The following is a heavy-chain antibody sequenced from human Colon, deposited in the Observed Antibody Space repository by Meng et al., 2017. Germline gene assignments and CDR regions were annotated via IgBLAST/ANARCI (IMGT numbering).Heavy chain of an antibody. CDR1: GGSVTNDNL. D-gene: IGHD2-8*01. Sequence: PLQDSPPPLWTPSVPLSPSGSGGSVTNDNLWSWVRQPPGKGLEWIGEIFHTGITNYNPSLKSRVTISLDKSKNQLYLNLNSVTAADTAVYYCAKNGAYNSDCWGQGTLVTVSS. V-gene: IGHV4-4*02. J-gene: IGHJ4*02. CDR2: IFHTGIT. CDR3: AKNGAYNSDC.